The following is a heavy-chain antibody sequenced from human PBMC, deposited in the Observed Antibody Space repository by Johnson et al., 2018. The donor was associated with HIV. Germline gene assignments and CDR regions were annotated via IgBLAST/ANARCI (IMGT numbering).Heavy chain of an antibody. J-gene: IGHJ3*02. V-gene: IGHV3-66*01. CDR1: GFTVSSNY. CDR2: IYSGGST. D-gene: IGHD6-19*01. Sequence: VQLVESGGGLVQPGGSLRLSCAASGFTVSSNYMSWVRQAPGKGLEWVSVIYSGGSTYYADSVKGRFTISRDNSKNTLYLQMNSLRAEDTALYYCARDSSPGYSSGWYDAFDIWGQGTMVTVSS. CDR3: ARDSSPGYSSGWYDAFDI.